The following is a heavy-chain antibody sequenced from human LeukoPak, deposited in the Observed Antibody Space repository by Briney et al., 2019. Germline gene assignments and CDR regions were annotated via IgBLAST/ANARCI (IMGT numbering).Heavy chain of an antibody. D-gene: IGHD2-2*01. J-gene: IGHJ5*02. CDR2: IYYSGST. V-gene: IGHV4-59*08. CDR1: GGSISSYY. CDR3: ARVLVVPAAIDWFDP. Sequence: PSETLSLTCTVSGGSISSYYWSWIRQPPGKGLEWIGYIYYSGSTNYNPSLKSRVTISVDTSKNQFSLKLGSVTAADTAVYYCARVLVVPAAIDWFDPWGQGTLVTVSS.